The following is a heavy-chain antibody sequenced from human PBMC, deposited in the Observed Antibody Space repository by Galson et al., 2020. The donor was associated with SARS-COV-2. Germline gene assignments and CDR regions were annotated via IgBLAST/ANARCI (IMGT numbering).Heavy chain of an antibody. V-gene: IGHV3-21*01. J-gene: IGHJ6*02. D-gene: IGHD6-13*01. CDR3: ATIAAAGTLYYYYGMYV. CDR2: ISSSSSYI. Sequence: KIEESLKISCAASRFTFSSYSMNWVRQAPRKGLDWVSSISSSSSYIYYADSVKSRFTISRDNAKNSLYLQMNSLRAEDTAVYYCATIAAAGTLYYYYGMYVWGQGTTVTVSS. CDR1: RFTFSSYS.